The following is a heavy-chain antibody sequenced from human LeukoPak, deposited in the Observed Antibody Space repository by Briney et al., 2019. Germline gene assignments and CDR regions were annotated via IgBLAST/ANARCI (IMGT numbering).Heavy chain of an antibody. CDR1: GGSFSGYY. Sequence: SETLSLTCAVYGGSFSGYYWSWIRQPPGKGLEWIGEINHSGSTNYNPSLKSRVTISVDTSKNQFSLKLSSVTAADTAVYYCARRRVVVVAATVPSLRRYWYFDLWGRGTLVTVSS. CDR3: ARRRVVVVAATVPSLRRYWYFDL. CDR2: INHSGST. J-gene: IGHJ2*01. D-gene: IGHD2-15*01. V-gene: IGHV4-34*01.